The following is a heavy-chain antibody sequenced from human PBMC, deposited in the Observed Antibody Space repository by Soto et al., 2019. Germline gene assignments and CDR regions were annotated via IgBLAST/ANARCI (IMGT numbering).Heavy chain of an antibody. CDR3: ARDWELELPYYCYGMDV. J-gene: IGHJ6*02. CDR2: INAGNGNT. Sequence: QVQLVQSGAEVKKPGASVKVSCKASGYTFTSYAMHWVRQAPGQRLEWMGWINAGNGNTKYSQKFQGRVTITRDTSASTAYMELSSLRSEDTAVYYCARDWELELPYYCYGMDVWGQGTTVTVSS. CDR1: GYTFTSYA. D-gene: IGHD1-7*01. V-gene: IGHV1-3*01.